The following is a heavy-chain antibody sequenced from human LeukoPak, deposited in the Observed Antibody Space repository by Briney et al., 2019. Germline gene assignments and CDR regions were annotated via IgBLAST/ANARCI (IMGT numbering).Heavy chain of an antibody. CDR1: GGSFNGYY. J-gene: IGHJ5*02. CDR2: INHSGST. V-gene: IGHV4-34*01. Sequence: SETLSLTCAVYGGSFNGYYWSWIRQPPGKGLEWIGEINHSGSTNYNPSLKSRVTISVDMSKNQFSLKLSSVTAADTAVYYCSRGTSSAPLLSWGQGTLVTVSS. CDR3: SRGTSSAPLLS. D-gene: IGHD3-10*01.